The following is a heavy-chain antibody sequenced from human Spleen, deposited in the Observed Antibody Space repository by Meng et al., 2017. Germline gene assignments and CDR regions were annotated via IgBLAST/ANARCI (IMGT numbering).Heavy chain of an antibody. V-gene: IGHV1-18*01. J-gene: IGHJ4*02. Sequence: QVHLGPVGTEVKWPWAAVKVAWKASGYTFTSYGISWVRQAPGQGLEWMGWISGYNGNTNYAQRLQGRVTMTTDTSTRTAYMELRSLRSDDTAVYYCARATTPDYWGQGTLVTVSS. CDR3: ARATTPDY. CDR1: GYTFTSYG. CDR2: ISGYNGNT. D-gene: IGHD1-1*01.